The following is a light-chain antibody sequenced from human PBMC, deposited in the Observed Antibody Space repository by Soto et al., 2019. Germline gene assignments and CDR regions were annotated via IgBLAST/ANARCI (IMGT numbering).Light chain of an antibody. CDR3: QQRSRWPRT. CDR1: QSVLYSSNNKNY. CDR2: WAS. J-gene: IGKJ2*01. Sequence: DIVMTQSPDSLAVSLGERATINCKSSQSVLYSSNNKNYLAWYQQKPGQPPKLLIYWASTRESGVPDRFSGSGSGTDFTLTISSLEPEDFAVYYCQQRSRWPRTFGQGTKLEIK. V-gene: IGKV4-1*01.